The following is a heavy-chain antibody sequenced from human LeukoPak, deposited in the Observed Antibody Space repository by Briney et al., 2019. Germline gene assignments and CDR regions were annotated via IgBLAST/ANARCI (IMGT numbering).Heavy chain of an antibody. D-gene: IGHD3-22*01. J-gene: IGHJ4*02. CDR2: ISYDGSNK. V-gene: IGHV3-30*01. CDR1: GFTFSSYA. CDR3: ASDTVPRNYYDSSGPDY. Sequence: GGSLRLSCAASGFTFSSYAMHWVRQAPGKGLEWVAVISYDGSNKYYADSVKGRFTISRDNSKNTLYLQMNSLRAEDTAVYYCASDTVPRNYYDSSGPDYWGQGTLVTVSS.